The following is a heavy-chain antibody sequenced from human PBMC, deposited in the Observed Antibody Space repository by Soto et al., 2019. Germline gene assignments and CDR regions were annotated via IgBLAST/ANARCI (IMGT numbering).Heavy chain of an antibody. Sequence: QVQLVQSGAEVKKPGASVKVSCKASGYTFTSYDINWVRQATGQGLEWMGWMNPNSGNSVYAQKFQGRVTMTENTSISTAYMELSSLRSEDTAVYYCAITHLRLGEHHYWGQGTLVTVSS. J-gene: IGHJ4*02. CDR1: GYTFTSYD. CDR2: MNPNSGNS. CDR3: AITHLRLGEHHY. V-gene: IGHV1-8*01. D-gene: IGHD3-16*01.